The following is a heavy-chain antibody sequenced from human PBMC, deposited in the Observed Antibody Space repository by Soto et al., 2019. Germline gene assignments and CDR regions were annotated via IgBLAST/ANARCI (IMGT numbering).Heavy chain of an antibody. V-gene: IGHV1-69*01. Sequence: LVQSGAEVKKPGSSVKVSCKASGGTFSSYAISWVRQXXXXGLXWMGGIIPIFGTANYAQKFQGRVTITAEESTSTAYMELSSLRSEDTAVYYCAGGFGELFRGPYYYGMDVWGQGTTVTVSS. CDR3: AGGFGELFRGPYYYGMDV. CDR2: IIPIFGTA. D-gene: IGHD3-10*01. J-gene: IGHJ6*02. CDR1: GGTFSSYA.